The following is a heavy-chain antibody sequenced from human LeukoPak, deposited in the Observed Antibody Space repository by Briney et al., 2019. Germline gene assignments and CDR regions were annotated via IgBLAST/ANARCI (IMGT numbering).Heavy chain of an antibody. CDR2: IIPIFGTA. CDR1: GGTFSSYA. CDR3: ASSYCSGGSCPGGDYYYYMDV. Sequence: SVKVSCKASGGTFSSYAISWVRQAPGQGLEWMGRIIPIFGTANYAQKFQSRVTITTDESTSTAYMELSSLRSEDTAVYYCASSYCSGGSCPGGDYYYYMDVWGKGPRSPSP. J-gene: IGHJ6*03. D-gene: IGHD2-15*01. V-gene: IGHV1-69*05.